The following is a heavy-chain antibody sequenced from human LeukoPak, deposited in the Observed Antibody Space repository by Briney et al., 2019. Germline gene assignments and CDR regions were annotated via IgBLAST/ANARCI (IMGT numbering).Heavy chain of an antibody. D-gene: IGHD2-2*02. CDR1: GGSFSGYY. CDR2: INHSGST. J-gene: IGHJ4*02. CDR3: ARGLGPHYYCSSTSCYNYFDY. V-gene: IGHV4-34*01. Sequence: SETLSLTCAVYGGSFSGYYWSWIRQPPGKGLEWIGEINHSGSTNYNPSLKSRVTISVDTSKNQFSLKLSSVTAADTAVYYCARGLGPHYYCSSTSCYNYFDYWGQGTLVTASS.